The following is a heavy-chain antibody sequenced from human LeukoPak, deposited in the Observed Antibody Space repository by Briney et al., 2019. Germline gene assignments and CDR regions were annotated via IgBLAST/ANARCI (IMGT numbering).Heavy chain of an antibody. CDR1: GGSFCGYY. V-gene: IGHV4-59*12. CDR3: AREGLLRYFDWLSGYFDY. D-gene: IGHD3-9*01. Sequence: SETLSLTCAVYGGSFCGYYWSWIRQPPGKGLEWIGYIYYSGSTNYNPSLKSRVTISVDTSKNQFSLKLSSVTAADTAVYYCAREGLLRYFDWLSGYFDYWGQGTLVTVSS. CDR2: IYYSGST. J-gene: IGHJ4*02.